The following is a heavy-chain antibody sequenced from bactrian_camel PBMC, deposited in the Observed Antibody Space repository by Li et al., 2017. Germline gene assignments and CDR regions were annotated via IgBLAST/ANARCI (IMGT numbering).Heavy chain of an antibody. V-gene: IGHV3S53*01. D-gene: IGHD8*01. CDR2: MDSDGTT. Sequence: HVQLVESGGGSVQAGGSLRLSCTNFGYTYSISSMAWFRQAPGKRREGVAGMDSDGTTTYADSVKGRFTISRDDAKCTLNLQMNSLKPEDTAMYYCAAGGDSRGNWRPSLMRQYDYNHWGQGTQVTVS. CDR1: GYTYSISS. J-gene: IGHJ4*01. CDR3: AAGGDSRGNWRPSLMRQYDYNH.